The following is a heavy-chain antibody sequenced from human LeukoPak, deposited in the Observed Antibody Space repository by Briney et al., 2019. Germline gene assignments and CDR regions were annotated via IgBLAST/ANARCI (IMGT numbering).Heavy chain of an antibody. D-gene: IGHD5-24*01. CDR1: GGSISSYY. Sequence: SETLSLTCTVSGGSISSYYWSRIRHPPGKGLEWIGSIYHSGSTNYNPSLKSRVTISVDTSKNQFYLKLRSVTAADTAVYYCARENGYKYDYWGQGTLVTVSS. CDR3: ARENGYKYDY. J-gene: IGHJ4*02. CDR2: IYHSGST. V-gene: IGHV4-59*01.